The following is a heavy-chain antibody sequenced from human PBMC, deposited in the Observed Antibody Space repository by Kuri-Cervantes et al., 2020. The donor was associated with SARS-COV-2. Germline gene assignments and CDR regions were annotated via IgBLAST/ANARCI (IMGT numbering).Heavy chain of an antibody. J-gene: IGHJ5*02. CDR1: GGPFSGYY. V-gene: IGHV4-59*12. D-gene: IGHD2-2*01. CDR3: ARRPRVGVPAARDWFDP. Sequence: GSLRLSCAVYGGPFSGYYWSWIRQPPGKGLEWIGYIYYSGSTNYNPSLKSRVTISVDTSKNQFSLKLSSVTAADTAVYYCARRPRVGVPAARDWFDPWGQGTLVTVSS. CDR2: IYYSGST.